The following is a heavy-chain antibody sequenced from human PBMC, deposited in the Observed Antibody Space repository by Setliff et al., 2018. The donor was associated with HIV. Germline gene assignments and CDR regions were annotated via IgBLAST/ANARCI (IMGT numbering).Heavy chain of an antibody. CDR3: AAVPWGHSSLIIDH. J-gene: IGHJ4*02. Sequence: GGSLRLSCAASGFTFTNYWMAWVRQAPGKGLEWISFIGGHGSIIHYADSVKGRFTISRDNAKNSVYLQMHSLRVEDTAVYYCAAVPWGHSSLIIDHWGQGTPVTVSS. V-gene: IGHV3-48*04. CDR1: GFTFTNYW. CDR2: IGGHGSII. D-gene: IGHD3-16*01.